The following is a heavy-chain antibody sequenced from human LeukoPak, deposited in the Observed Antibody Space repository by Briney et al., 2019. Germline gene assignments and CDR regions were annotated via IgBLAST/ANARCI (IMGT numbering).Heavy chain of an antibody. J-gene: IGHJ4*02. CDR3: ATDLGYCSGGSCYSDY. Sequence: ASVKVSCKVSGYTLTELSMHWVRQAPGKGLEWMGGFDPEDGETIYAQKFQGRVTMTEDTSTDTAYMELSSLRSEDTAVYYCATDLGYCSGGSCYSDYWGQGTLDTVSS. CDR2: FDPEDGET. D-gene: IGHD2-15*01. V-gene: IGHV1-24*01. CDR1: GYTLTELS.